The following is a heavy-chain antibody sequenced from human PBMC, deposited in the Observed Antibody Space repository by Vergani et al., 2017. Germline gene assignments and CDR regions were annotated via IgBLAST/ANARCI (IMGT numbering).Heavy chain of an antibody. J-gene: IGHJ6*02. CDR1: GGSISSGDYY. Sequence: QVQLQESGPGLVKPSQTLSLTCTVSGGSISSGDYYWSWIRQPPGKGLEWIGYIYYSGSTYYNPSLKSRVTISVDTSKNQFSLKLSSVTAADTAVYYCARGGGTMVRGVIITPHPNRGSPYYYGMDVWGQGTTVTVSS. CDR2: IYYSGST. CDR3: ARGGGTMVRGVIITPHPNRGSPYYYGMDV. V-gene: IGHV4-30-4*08. D-gene: IGHD3-10*01.